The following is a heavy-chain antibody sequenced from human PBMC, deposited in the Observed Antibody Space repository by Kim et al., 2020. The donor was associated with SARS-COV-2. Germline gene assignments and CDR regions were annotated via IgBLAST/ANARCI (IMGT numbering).Heavy chain of an antibody. J-gene: IGHJ5*02. V-gene: IGHV4-39*01. D-gene: IGHD2-8*02. CDR2: ICYTGTT. CDR3: ARHGCTGGVCYFDP. CDR1: GGSISSSDYY. Sequence: SETLSLTCTVSGGSISSSDYYWGWIRQPPGKGLEWIGSICYTGTTYYNPSLKSRVTISVDTSKNQFSLKLSSVTDATVYYCARHGCTGGVCYFDPWGQGTLVTVSS.